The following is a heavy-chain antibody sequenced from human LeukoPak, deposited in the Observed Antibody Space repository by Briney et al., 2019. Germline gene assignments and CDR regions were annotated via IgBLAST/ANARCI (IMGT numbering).Heavy chain of an antibody. Sequence: PSETLSHTCTVSGGSISSYYWSWIRQPPGKGQEWIGYIYYSGSTDYNPSLKSRVTISVDTSKNQFSLKLSSVTAADTAVYYCARPYSGAYSGFDCWGQGTLVTVSS. J-gene: IGHJ4*02. CDR3: ARPYSGAYSGFDC. CDR2: IYYSGST. D-gene: IGHD1-26*01. V-gene: IGHV4-59*12. CDR1: GGSISSYY.